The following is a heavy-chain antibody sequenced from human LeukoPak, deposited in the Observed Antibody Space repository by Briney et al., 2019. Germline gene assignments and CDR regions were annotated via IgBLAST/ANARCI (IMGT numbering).Heavy chain of an antibody. CDR2: ISSSSSYI. D-gene: IGHD6-13*01. Sequence: PGGSLRLSCAASGFTFSTYAMNWVRQAPGKGLEWVSSISSSSSYIYYADSVKGRFTISRDNAKNSLYLQMNSLRAEDTAVYYCAREQAGRSAAYDYWGQGTLVTVSS. CDR3: AREQAGRSAAYDY. J-gene: IGHJ4*02. CDR1: GFTFSTYA. V-gene: IGHV3-21*01.